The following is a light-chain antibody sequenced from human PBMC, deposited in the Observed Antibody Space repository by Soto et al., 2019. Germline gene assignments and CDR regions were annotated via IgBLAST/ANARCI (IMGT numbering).Light chain of an antibody. CDR1: QSVSSSY. CDR2: DVS. CDR3: QQYGSSPT. J-gene: IGKJ1*01. V-gene: IGKV3-20*01. Sequence: EIVLTQSPGTLSLSPGERATLSCRSSQSVSSSYLAWYQQKPGQAPRLLIYDVSSRATGIPDRFSGSGSGTDFTLTISRLEPEDFAVYYCQQYGSSPTFGQ.